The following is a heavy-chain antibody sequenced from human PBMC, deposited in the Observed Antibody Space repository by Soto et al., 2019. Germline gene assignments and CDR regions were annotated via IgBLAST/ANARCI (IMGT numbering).Heavy chain of an antibody. CDR3: AKDGHIVVVTAINDFDY. CDR2: ISYDGSNK. J-gene: IGHJ4*02. D-gene: IGHD2-21*02. V-gene: IGHV3-30*18. CDR1: GFTFSSYG. Sequence: PGGSLRLSCAASGFTFSSYGMRWVRQAPGKGLEWVAVISYDGSNKYYADSVKGRFTISRDNSKNTLYLQMNSLRAEDTAVYYCAKDGHIVVVTAINDFDYWGQGTLVTVSS.